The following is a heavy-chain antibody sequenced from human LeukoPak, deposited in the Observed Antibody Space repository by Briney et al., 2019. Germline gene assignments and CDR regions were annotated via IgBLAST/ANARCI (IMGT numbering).Heavy chain of an antibody. J-gene: IGHJ4*02. CDR1: DGSISSRAYY. D-gene: IGHD3-22*01. Sequence: SETLSLTCTVSDGSISSRAYYWTWIRQHPGKGLEWIAYIYYSGRTFYNPSLKSRLTISVDTSKNQFSLKLSSVTAAGTAMYYCARFQSSGYYYFDSWGQGTLVTVSS. CDR3: ARFQSSGYYYFDS. CDR2: IYYSGRT. V-gene: IGHV4-31*03.